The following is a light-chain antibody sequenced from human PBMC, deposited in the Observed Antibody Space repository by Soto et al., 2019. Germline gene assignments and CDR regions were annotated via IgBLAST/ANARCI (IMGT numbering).Light chain of an antibody. CDR1: QSVSSY. V-gene: IGKV3-11*01. CDR3: QQRSNWPT. J-gene: IGKJ3*01. Sequence: VLTQKTATLSLSPGERATVSCRASQSVSSYLAWYQQKPGQAPRLLIYDASNRATGIPARFSGSGSGTDFTLTISSLEPEDFAVYYCQQRSNWPTFGPGTKVDI. CDR2: DAS.